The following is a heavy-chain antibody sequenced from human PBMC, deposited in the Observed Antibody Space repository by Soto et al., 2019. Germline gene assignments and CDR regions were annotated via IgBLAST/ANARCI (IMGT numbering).Heavy chain of an antibody. D-gene: IGHD2-15*01. CDR1: GASITGSSY. CDR3: ARGMTPPGAPAWYYFDS. Sequence: SETRSLPCPVSGASITGSSYGSWIRQPAGKGLEWIGRFSLSGTTRYNPSLRSRVTMSADVSKNQFSLRLTSVTAADTALYYCARGMTPPGAPAWYYFDSWGQGTLVTV. J-gene: IGHJ4*02. CDR2: FSLSGTT. V-gene: IGHV4-4*07.